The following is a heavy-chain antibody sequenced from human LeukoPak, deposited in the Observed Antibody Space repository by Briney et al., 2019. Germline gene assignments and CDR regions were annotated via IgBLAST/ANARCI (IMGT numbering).Heavy chain of an antibody. V-gene: IGHV3-21*01. J-gene: IGHJ4*02. CDR1: GFTFSRYS. Sequence: GGSLRLSCAASGFTFSRYSMNWVRQAPGKGLEWVSCVSSTGDYIYYADSVGGRFTISRDNAKNSLYLQMHTLRAEDTAVYYCARDSSSWYVKWFDYWGQGTLVTVSS. D-gene: IGHD6-13*01. CDR2: VSSTGDYI. CDR3: ARDSSSWYVKWFDY.